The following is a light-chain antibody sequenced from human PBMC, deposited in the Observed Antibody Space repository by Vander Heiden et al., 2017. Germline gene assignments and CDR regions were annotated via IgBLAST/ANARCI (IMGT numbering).Light chain of an antibody. J-gene: IGKJ4*01. Sequence: DIHMTQSPSSVSASVGDTVTIACRASQTVSSRVAWYQLRPGEAPKFLIYGTSILERGVPSRFSGSGSGTHFSLTINNLQPEDFAIYYCQQAYSFPPTFGGGTKVEIK. CDR2: GTS. CDR3: QQAYSFPPT. CDR1: QTVSSR. V-gene: IGKV1D-12*01.